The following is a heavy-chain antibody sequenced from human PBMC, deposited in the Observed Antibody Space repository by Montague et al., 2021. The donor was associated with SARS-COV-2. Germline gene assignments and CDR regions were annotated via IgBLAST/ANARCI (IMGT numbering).Heavy chain of an antibody. CDR2: IYHDGST. CDR3: ARFTSTGSGSYYIFDY. J-gene: IGHJ4*02. D-gene: IGHD1-26*01. CDR1: GGGSISSSHW. V-gene: IGHV4-4*02. Sequence: LSLTCTVSGGGSISSSHWWSWVRQPPGKGLEWIGEIYHDGSTNYNPSLKSRLTISVDKSKNQFSLKLCSVTAADTAVYYCARFTSTGSGSYYIFDYWGQGTLVTVSS.